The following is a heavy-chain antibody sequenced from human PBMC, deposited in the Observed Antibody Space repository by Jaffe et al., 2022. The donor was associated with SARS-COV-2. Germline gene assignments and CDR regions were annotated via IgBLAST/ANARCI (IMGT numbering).Heavy chain of an antibody. V-gene: IGHV3-33*01. Sequence: QVQLVESGGGVVQPGGSLRLSCAASGFAFTFYGMHWVRQAPGKGLEWVAVIWHDGSDKYYADSVKGRFTISRDNPKNTLYLQMNSLRAEDTAVYYCARDKAIRGEGYYRGLDVWGQGTTVTVSS. CDR3: ARDKAIRGEGYYRGLDV. D-gene: IGHD3-10*01. CDR2: IWHDGSDK. J-gene: IGHJ6*02. CDR1: GFAFTFYG.